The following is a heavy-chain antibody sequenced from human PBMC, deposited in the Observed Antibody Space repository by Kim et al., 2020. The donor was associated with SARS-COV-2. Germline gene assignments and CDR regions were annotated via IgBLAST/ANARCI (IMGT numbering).Heavy chain of an antibody. V-gene: IGHV3-7*01. CDR3: GGGARHDY. CDR2: IKQDGSET. Sequence: GGSLRLSCTASGFAFSSYWMTWIRQVQGKGLEWVANIKQDGSETYYVDSVKDRFTISRNNAQNSLYLQMNSLRGDDTAVYYCGGGARHDYWGQGTLVTVSS. D-gene: IGHD1-26*01. CDR1: GFAFSSYW. J-gene: IGHJ4*02.